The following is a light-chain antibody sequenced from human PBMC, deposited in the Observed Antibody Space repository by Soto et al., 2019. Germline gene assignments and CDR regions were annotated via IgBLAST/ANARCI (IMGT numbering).Light chain of an antibody. CDR1: QSISSW. CDR2: DAY. Sequence: DIQMTQSPSTLSASVGDRVTITCRASQSISSWLAWYQQKPGKAPKLLIYDAYSLESGVPSRFSGSGSGTEFTLTISSLQFDDFATYYCQQYNTYSPRTFGQGTKVDIK. V-gene: IGKV1-5*01. J-gene: IGKJ1*01. CDR3: QQYNTYSPRT.